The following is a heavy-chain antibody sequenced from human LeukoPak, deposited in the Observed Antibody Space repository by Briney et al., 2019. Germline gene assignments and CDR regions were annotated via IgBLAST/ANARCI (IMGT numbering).Heavy chain of an antibody. J-gene: IGHJ4*02. CDR3: ARQTTVVLGFYFDY. V-gene: IGHV4-38-2*02. Sequence: SETLSLTCSVSGGSMSSYYWGWIRQPPGKGLEWIGSIYHSGSTYYNPSLKSRVTISVDTSKNQFSLKLISVTAADTAVYFCARQTTVVLGFYFDYWGQGTLVTVSS. D-gene: IGHD4-23*01. CDR2: IYHSGST. CDR1: GGSMSSYY.